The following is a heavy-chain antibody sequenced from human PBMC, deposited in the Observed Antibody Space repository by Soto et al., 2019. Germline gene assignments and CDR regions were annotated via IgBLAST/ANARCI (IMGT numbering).Heavy chain of an antibody. CDR2: IIPIFGTA. CDR3: ARDGGQTTVATTGTFDY. D-gene: IGHD4-4*01. V-gene: IGHV1-69*12. J-gene: IGHJ4*02. CDR1: GGTFSSYA. Sequence: QVQLVQSGAEVKKPGSSVKVSCKASGGTFSSYAISWVRQAPGQGLEWMGGIIPIFGTANYAQKFQGRVTITADESTSAADMELSSLRSEDTAVYYCARDGGQTTVATTGTFDYWGQGTLVTVSS.